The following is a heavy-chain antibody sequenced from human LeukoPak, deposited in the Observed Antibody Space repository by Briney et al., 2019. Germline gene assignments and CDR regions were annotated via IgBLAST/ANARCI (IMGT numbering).Heavy chain of an antibody. D-gene: IGHD3-9*01. J-gene: IGHJ4*02. CDR1: GFTFSSYA. V-gene: IGHV3-23*01. CDR3: AKNDENYDILTGYSWYFDY. Sequence: PGGSLRLSCAASGFTFSSYAMSWVRQAPGKGLEWVSAISGSGGSTYYADSVKGRFTISRDNSKNTLYLQMNSLRAEDTAVYYCAKNDENYDILTGYSWYFDYWGQGTLVTVSS. CDR2: ISGSGGST.